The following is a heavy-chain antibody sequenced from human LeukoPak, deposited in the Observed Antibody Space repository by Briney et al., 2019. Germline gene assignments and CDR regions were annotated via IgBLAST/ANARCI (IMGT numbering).Heavy chain of an antibody. J-gene: IGHJ3*01. Sequence: SETLSLTCIVSGGSISSGGYYWSWIRQHPGVGLEWIGYIYYSGTTHYNPSLKSRVTISLDTSESQFSLKLSSVTAADTAVYYCARDRGVGGSAAIDAFDVWGQGTMATVSS. D-gene: IGHD3-10*01. CDR3: ARDRGVGGSAAIDAFDV. CDR2: IYYSGTT. V-gene: IGHV4-31*03. CDR1: GGSISSGGYY.